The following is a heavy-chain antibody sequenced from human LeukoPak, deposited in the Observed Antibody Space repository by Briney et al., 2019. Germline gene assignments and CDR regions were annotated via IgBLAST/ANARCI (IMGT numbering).Heavy chain of an antibody. D-gene: IGHD3-22*01. V-gene: IGHV4-61*01. CDR3: ARDPYYYDSSGYYRKGTYYFDY. Sequence: SETLSLTCTVSGGSISSSSYYWSWIRQPPGKGLEWIGYIYYSGSTNYNPSLKSRVTISVDTSKNQFSLKLSSVTAADTAVYYCARDPYYYDSSGYYRKGTYYFDYWGQGTLVTVSS. J-gene: IGHJ4*02. CDR1: GGSISSSSYY. CDR2: IYYSGST.